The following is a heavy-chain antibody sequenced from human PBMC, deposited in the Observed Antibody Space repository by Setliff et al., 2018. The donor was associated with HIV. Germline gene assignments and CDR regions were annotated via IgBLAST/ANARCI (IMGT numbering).Heavy chain of an antibody. V-gene: IGHV1-69*10. J-gene: IGHJ6*03. Sequence: ASVKVSCKTSRGTFTSYAFTWVRQAPGQGLEWMGGIISILNVATYAQKFQGRVTITADKSTSTVYMELSSLRSEDSAVYYCSRIDLGSSGWYFKGRDYYYMDVWGRVTTVTVSS. D-gene: IGHD6-19*01. CDR3: SRIDLGSSGWYFKGRDYYYMDV. CDR2: IISILNVA. CDR1: RGTFTSYA.